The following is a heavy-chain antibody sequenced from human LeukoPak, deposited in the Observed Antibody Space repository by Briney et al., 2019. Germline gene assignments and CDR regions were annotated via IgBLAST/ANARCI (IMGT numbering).Heavy chain of an antibody. CDR1: GFTFTSSS. CDR2: IVGDSTDT. J-gene: IGHJ4*02. V-gene: IGHV1-58*02. CDR3: AADPDTTMAFDC. Sequence: SVKVSCKASGFTFTSSSIRWIRQARGQRLEWIGWIVGDSTDTYYAQRFQERVTIARDMSTSTAYLELSSLRSEDTAVYYCAADPDTTMAFDCWGQGTLAPVSS. D-gene: IGHD5-18*01.